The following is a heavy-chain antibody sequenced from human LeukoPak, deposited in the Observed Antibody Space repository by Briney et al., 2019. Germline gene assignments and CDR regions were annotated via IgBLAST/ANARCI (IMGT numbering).Heavy chain of an antibody. V-gene: IGHV4-39*07. CDR1: GGSISSDNYY. CDR3: ARGTAAGTGYNWFDP. CDR2: MYYSGSS. D-gene: IGHD6-13*01. J-gene: IGHJ5*02. Sequence: PSETLSLTYTVSGGSISSDNYYWGWIRQPPGKGLEWIGSMYYSGSSYYNPSLKSRVTMSVDTSKNQFSLKLSSVTAADTAVYYCARGTAAGTGYNWFDPWGQGTLVTVSS.